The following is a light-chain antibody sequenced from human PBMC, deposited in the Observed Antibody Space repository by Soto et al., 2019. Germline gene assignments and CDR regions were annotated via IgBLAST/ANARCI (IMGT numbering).Light chain of an antibody. J-gene: IGKJ1*01. V-gene: IGKV3-20*01. CDR2: GAS. CDR1: QSVSSGY. Sequence: EIVLTQSPGTLSLSPGERATLSCRASQSVSSGYLAWYQQKPGQAPRLLIYGASSRATGIPDRFSGSGSGTDFTLTISRLEPEDCAVYYCQQYGTSPTWTFGQWTKVEIK. CDR3: QQYGTSPTWT.